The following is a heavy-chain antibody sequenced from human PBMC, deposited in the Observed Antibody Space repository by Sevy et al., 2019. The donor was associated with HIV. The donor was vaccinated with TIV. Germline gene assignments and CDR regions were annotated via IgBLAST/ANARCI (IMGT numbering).Heavy chain of an antibody. Sequence: GGSLRLSCAASGFTFSRNAMSWVRQAPGKGLEWASGITGSGGSTYYADSVKGRFTISRDNSKNTLYLQMNSLRVEDPAVYYCAKVGYCSSTSCYGIYYGMDVWGQGTTVTVSS. D-gene: IGHD2-2*03. V-gene: IGHV3-23*01. CDR1: GFTFSRNA. J-gene: IGHJ6*02. CDR3: AKVGYCSSTSCYGIYYGMDV. CDR2: ITGSGGST.